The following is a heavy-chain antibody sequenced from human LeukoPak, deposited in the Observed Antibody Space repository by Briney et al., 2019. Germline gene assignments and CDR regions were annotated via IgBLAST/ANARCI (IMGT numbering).Heavy chain of an antibody. J-gene: IGHJ4*02. CDR1: GGSISSYY. CDR2: IYTSGST. D-gene: IGHD4-17*01. CDR3: ARGGGPTVIPTFDY. Sequence: SETLSLTCTVSGGSISSYYWSWIRQPAGKGLEWIGRIYTSGSTNYNPSLKSRVTMSVDTSKNQFSLKLSSVTAADTAVYYCARGGGPTVIPTFDYWGQGTLVTVSS. V-gene: IGHV4-4*07.